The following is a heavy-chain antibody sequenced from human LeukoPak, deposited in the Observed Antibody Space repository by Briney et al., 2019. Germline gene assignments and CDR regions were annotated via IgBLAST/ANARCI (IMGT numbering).Heavy chain of an antibody. D-gene: IGHD1-26*01. CDR3: ARVGSGSYYQDAFDI. CDR1: GGSISSGDYY. Sequence: PSETLSLTCTVSGGSISSGDYYWSWIRRPPGKGLEWIGYIYYSGSTYYNPSLKSRVTISVDTSKNQFSLKLSSVTAADTAVYYCARVGSGSYYQDAFDIWGQGTMVTVSS. CDR2: IYYSGST. V-gene: IGHV4-30-4*08. J-gene: IGHJ3*02.